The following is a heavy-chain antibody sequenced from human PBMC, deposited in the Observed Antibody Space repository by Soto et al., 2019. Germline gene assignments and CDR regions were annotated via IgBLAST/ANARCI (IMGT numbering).Heavy chain of an antibody. CDR3: AKAEDIVVVVAASSVTHFDY. V-gene: IGHV3-23*01. CDR2: ISGSGGST. J-gene: IGHJ4*02. D-gene: IGHD2-15*01. Sequence: GGSLRLSCVASGFTFSSYAMSWVRQAPGKGLEWVSAISGSGGSTYYADSVKGRFTISRDNSKNTLYLQMNSLRAEDTAVYYCAKAEDIVVVVAASSVTHFDYWGQGTLVTVSS. CDR1: GFTFSSYA.